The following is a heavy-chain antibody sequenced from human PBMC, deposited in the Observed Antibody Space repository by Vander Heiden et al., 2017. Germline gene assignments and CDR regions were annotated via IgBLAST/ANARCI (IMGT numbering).Heavy chain of an antibody. D-gene: IGHD3-22*01. J-gene: IGHJ3*02. CDR1: GGSISSGGYY. V-gene: IGHV4-31*11. CDR2: IYYSGST. Sequence: QVQLQESGPGLVKPSQTLSLTCAVSGGSISSGGYYWSWIRQHPGKGLEWSGYIYYSGSTYYNPSLKSRVTISVDTSKNQFSLKLSSVTAADTAVYYCARDYYDSSGYYYGRHAFDIWGQGTMVTVSS. CDR3: ARDYYDSSGYYYGRHAFDI.